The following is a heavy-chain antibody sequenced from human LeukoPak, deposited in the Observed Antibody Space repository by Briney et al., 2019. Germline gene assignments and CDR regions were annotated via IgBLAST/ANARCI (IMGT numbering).Heavy chain of an antibody. V-gene: IGHV3-74*01. CDR3: AKGGVQYGDWDY. J-gene: IGHJ4*02. CDR2: INEDGRST. Sequence: AGSLRLSCAASGFTFSSHWMHWVRQAPGKGLVWVSRINEDGRSTSYADSVKGRFSISRDNAKNTLYLQTNSLRAEDTAVYYCAKGGVQYGDWDYWGQGTLVTVSS. CDR1: GFTFSSHW. D-gene: IGHD4-17*01.